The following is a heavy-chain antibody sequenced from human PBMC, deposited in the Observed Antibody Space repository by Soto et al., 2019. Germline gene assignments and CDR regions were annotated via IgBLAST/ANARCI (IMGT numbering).Heavy chain of an antibody. CDR1: GGSLSGYY. J-gene: IGHJ4*02. CDR2: ISHGRST. V-gene: IGHV4-34*01. CDR3: ARSSETVDY. D-gene: IGHD3-22*01. Sequence: QVQLQQWGAGLLKPSETLSLTCYVYGGSLSGYYWSWIRQPPGKGLEWIGEISHGRSTNYNPSLKSRVTISVDTSKNQFSPKLQSVTAADTALYYCARSSETVDYWGQGTLVTVSS.